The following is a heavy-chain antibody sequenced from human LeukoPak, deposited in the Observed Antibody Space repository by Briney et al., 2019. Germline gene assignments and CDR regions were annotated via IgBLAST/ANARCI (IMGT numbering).Heavy chain of an antibody. Sequence: SETLSLTCAVYGGSFSGYYWSWIRQPPGKGLKWIGEINHSGSTNYNPSLKSRVTISVDTSKNQFSLKLSSVTAADTAVYYCARPRYGSGSYYFGYWGQGTLVTVSS. J-gene: IGHJ4*02. V-gene: IGHV4-34*01. CDR2: INHSGST. CDR3: ARPRYGSGSYYFGY. D-gene: IGHD3-10*01. CDR1: GGSFSGYY.